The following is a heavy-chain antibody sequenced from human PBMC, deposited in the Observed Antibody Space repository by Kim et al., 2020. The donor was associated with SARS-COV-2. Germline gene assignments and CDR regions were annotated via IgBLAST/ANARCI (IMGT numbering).Heavy chain of an antibody. CDR1: GFTFSSYA. CDR2: IYSGGSST. V-gene: IGHV3-23*03. J-gene: IGHJ4*02. D-gene: IGHD3-22*01. CDR3: AKDQGYYDSSTPLGL. Sequence: GGSLRLSCAASGFTFSSYAMSWVRQAPGKGLEWVSVIYSGGSSTYYADSVKGRFTISRDNSKNTLYLQMNSLRAEDTAVYYCAKDQGYYDSSTPLGLWGQGTLVTVSS.